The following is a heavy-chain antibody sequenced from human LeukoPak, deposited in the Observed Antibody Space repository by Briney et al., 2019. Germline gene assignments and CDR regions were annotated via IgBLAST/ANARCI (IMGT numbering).Heavy chain of an antibody. D-gene: IGHD2-15*01. Sequence: GASVKVSCKASGYTFTGYYMHWVRQAPGQGLEWMGWINPNSGGTNYAQKFQGRVTMTRDTSISTAYMELSRLRSDDTAVCYCARVKSGGSLLGYWGQGTLVTVSS. CDR3: ARVKSGGSLLGY. J-gene: IGHJ4*02. CDR1: GYTFTGYY. V-gene: IGHV1-2*02. CDR2: INPNSGGT.